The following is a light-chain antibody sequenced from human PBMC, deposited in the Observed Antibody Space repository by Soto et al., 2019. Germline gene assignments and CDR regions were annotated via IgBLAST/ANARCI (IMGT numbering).Light chain of an antibody. J-gene: IGKJ1*01. CDR2: GAS. Sequence: IVLTQSPCTLSLSPGERTTLSCRASQSVSSNLAWYQQKPGQAPRLLIYGASTRATGIPARFSGSGSGTEFTLTISSLQSEDFAVYYCQQYNNWPQRTFGQGTKVDIK. V-gene: IGKV3-15*01. CDR1: QSVSSN. CDR3: QQYNNWPQRT.